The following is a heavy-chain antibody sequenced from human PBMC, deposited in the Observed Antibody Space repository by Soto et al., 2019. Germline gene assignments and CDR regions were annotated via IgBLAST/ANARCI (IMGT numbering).Heavy chain of an antibody. V-gene: IGHV4-61*01. Sequence: SETLSLTCTVSGGFVNSDTHSWSWIRQTPGKRLEWIGFIYSGGSTKNPSLRSRVTMSVDTSKNQFSLRLRSVIVADTAVYHCARFVRSCSATTCSTRADVWGQGITVTVSS. CDR2: IYSGGST. J-gene: IGHJ6*02. CDR3: ARFVRSCSATTCSTRADV. D-gene: IGHD2-2*01. CDR1: GGFVNSDTHS.